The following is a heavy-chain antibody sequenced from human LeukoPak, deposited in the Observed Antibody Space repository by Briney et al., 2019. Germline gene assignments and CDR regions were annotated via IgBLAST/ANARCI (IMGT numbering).Heavy chain of an antibody. CDR3: ARVLDDSSGYPFDY. V-gene: IGHV4-39*07. D-gene: IGHD3-22*01. CDR2: IYYSGST. Sequence: SETLSPTCTVSGGSISSSSYYWGWIRQPPGKGLEWIGSIYYSGSTYYNPSLKGRVTISVDTSKNQFSLKLSSVTAADTAVYYCARVLDDSSGYPFDYWGQGTLVTVSS. CDR1: GGSISSSSYY. J-gene: IGHJ4*02.